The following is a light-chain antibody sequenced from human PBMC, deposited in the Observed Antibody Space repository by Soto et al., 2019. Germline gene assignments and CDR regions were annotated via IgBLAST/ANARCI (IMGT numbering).Light chain of an antibody. J-gene: IGKJ2*01. CDR2: GAS. Sequence: ENVLTQFPGTLSLSPGETATLSCWASESVSSSYLAWYQQRPGQPPRLLIYGASSRATGIPDRFSGSGSGTDVTLTISSLQPDDVATDYCQQYNSYALTFGQGTKLEIK. CDR3: QQYNSYALT. CDR1: ESVSSSY. V-gene: IGKV3-20*01.